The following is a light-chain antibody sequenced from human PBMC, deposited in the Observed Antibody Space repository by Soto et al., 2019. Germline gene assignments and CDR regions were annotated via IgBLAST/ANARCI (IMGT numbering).Light chain of an antibody. CDR3: QQYTNWPPYT. V-gene: IGKV3-15*01. Sequence: EIVMTQSPATLSVSPGERATLSCRASQSGSTNLAWDQQKPGQSPRLLIYGASTRATGIPARFSGSGSETKFTLTISSLQSEDFAVYYCQQYTNWPPYTFGQGTNLEIK. CDR1: QSGSTN. CDR2: GAS. J-gene: IGKJ2*01.